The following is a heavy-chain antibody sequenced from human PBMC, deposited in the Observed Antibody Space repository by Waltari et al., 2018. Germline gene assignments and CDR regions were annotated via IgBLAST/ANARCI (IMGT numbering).Heavy chain of an antibody. CDR2: VRGSGKT. D-gene: IGHD2-15*01. CDR3: ARDRGRGLYLDS. CDR1: GDFMSDTYW. J-gene: IGHJ4*02. Sequence: QLHLEQLGPGLVKPSGTLSLISAVSGDFMSDTYWWCWVRQAPGKGLVWIGQVRGSGKTNYNPSFASRVTVSVDTSTAQFSLKVTSATAADTAVYYCARDRGRGLYLDSWGQGILVTVSP. V-gene: IGHV4-4*02.